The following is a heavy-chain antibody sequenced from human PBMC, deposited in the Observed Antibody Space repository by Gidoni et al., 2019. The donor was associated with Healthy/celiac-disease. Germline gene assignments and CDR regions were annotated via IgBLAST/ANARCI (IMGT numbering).Heavy chain of an antibody. Sequence: EVQLVESGGGLVKPGGSLRLSCAASGFTFSSYSMNWVRQAPGKGLGWVSSISSSSSYIYYADSVKGRFTISRDNAKNSLYLQMNSLRAEDTAVYYCAPRGAGVFDYWGQGTLVTVSS. CDR1: GFTFSSYS. J-gene: IGHJ4*02. D-gene: IGHD6-19*01. CDR2: ISSSSSYI. CDR3: APRGAGVFDY. V-gene: IGHV3-21*01.